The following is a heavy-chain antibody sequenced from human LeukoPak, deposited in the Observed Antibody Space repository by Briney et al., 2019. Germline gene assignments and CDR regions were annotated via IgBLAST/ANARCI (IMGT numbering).Heavy chain of an antibody. CDR1: GYTLTELS. CDR2: FDPEDGET. D-gene: IGHD2-2*01. J-gene: IGHJ4*02. V-gene: IGHV1-24*01. CDR3: ARASNRYCSSTSCYPFDY. Sequence: ASVTVSCKVSGYTLTELSMHWVRQAPGKGLEWMGGFDPEDGETIYAQKFQGRVTMTEDTSTDTAYMELSSLRAEDTAVYYCARASNRYCSSTSCYPFDYWGQGTLVTVSS.